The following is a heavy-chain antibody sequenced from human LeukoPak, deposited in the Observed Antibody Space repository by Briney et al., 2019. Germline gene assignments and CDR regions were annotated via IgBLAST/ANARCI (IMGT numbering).Heavy chain of an antibody. V-gene: IGHV4-31*03. D-gene: IGHD6-13*01. CDR2: IYYSGST. J-gene: IGHJ4*02. CDR3: ARERNMAAAGPDYFDY. CDR1: GGSISSGGYY. Sequence: PSQTLSLTCTVSGGSISSGGYYWSWIRQHPGKGLEWIGYIYYSGSTYYNPSLKSRVTISVGTSKNQFSLKLSSVTPEDTAVYYCARERNMAAAGPDYFDYWGQGTLVTVSS.